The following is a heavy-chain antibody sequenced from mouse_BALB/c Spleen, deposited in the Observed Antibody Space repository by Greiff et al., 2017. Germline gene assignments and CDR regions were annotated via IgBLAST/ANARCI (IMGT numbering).Heavy chain of an antibody. Sequence: VMLLESGPGLVAPSQSLSITCTVSGFSLTSYGVHWVRQPPGKGLEWLGVIWAGGSTNYNSALMSRLSLSKDNSKSPVFLKMNSLQTDDTAMYYCASDDGYYGYWGQGTTLTVSS. V-gene: IGHV2-9*02. J-gene: IGHJ2*01. CDR3: ASDDGYYGY. CDR2: IWAGGST. D-gene: IGHD2-3*01. CDR1: GFSLTSYG.